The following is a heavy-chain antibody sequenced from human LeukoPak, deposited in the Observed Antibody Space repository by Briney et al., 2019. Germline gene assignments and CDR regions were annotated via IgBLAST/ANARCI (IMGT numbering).Heavy chain of an antibody. Sequence: GGSLRLSCAASGFTFSDYYMTWIRQAPGKGLEWISYITGSGSTIYYADSVKGRFTISRDNAKNSLYLQMNSLRAEDTAVYYCARDEEASGTYYRFDYWGQGTLVTVSS. CDR2: ITGSGSTI. D-gene: IGHD3-10*01. J-gene: IGHJ4*02. V-gene: IGHV3-11*01. CDR1: GFTFSDYY. CDR3: ARDEEASGTYYRFDY.